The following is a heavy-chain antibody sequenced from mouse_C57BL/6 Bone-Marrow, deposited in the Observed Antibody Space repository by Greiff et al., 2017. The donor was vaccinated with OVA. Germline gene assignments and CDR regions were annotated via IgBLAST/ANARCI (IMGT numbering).Heavy chain of an antibody. CDR1: GYTFTSYW. CDR2: IDPSDSYT. J-gene: IGHJ2*01. Sequence: QVQLQQSGAELVKPGASVKLSCKASGYTFTSYWMQWVKQRPGQGLEWIGEIDPSDSYTNYNQKFKGKATLTVDTSSSTAYMQLSSLTSEDSAVYYCAGWDGHVDYWGQGTTLTVSS. V-gene: IGHV1-50*01. D-gene: IGHD4-1*01. CDR3: AGWDGHVDY.